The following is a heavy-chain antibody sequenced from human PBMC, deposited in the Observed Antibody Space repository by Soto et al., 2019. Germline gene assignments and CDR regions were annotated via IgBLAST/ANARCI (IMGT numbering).Heavy chain of an antibody. CDR3: HGKGIVGATTDY. Sequence: SETLSLTSTVSGGSISSGGYYWSWIRQHPGKGLGWIGYIYYSGSTYYNPSLKSRVTISVDTSKNQFSLQLSSVTAADAAVYYCHGKGIVGATTDYWGQGTLVRVSS. D-gene: IGHD1-26*01. J-gene: IGHJ4*02. CDR2: IYYSGST. CDR1: GGSISSGGYY. V-gene: IGHV4-31*03.